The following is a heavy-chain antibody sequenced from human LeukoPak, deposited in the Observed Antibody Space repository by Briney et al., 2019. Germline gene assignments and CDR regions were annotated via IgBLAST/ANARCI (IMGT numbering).Heavy chain of an antibody. CDR3: ARVPSNPNYDFWSGYYFDY. CDR2: ISAYNGNT. CDR1: GYTFTSYG. V-gene: IGHV1-18*01. Sequence: ASVKVSCKVSGYTFTSYGISWVRQAPGQGLEWMGWISAYNGNTNYAQKLQGRVTMTTDTSTSTAYMELRSLRSDDTAVYYCARVPSNPNYDFWSGYYFDYWGQGTLVTVSS. D-gene: IGHD3-3*01. J-gene: IGHJ4*02.